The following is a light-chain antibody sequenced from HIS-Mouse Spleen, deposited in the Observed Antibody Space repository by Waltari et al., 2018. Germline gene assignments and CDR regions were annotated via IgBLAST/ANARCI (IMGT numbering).Light chain of an antibody. J-gene: IGKJ1*01. V-gene: IGKV1-9*01. CDR3: QQLNSYPPT. CDR1: QGISSY. CDR2: AAS. Sequence: DIQLTQSPSFLSASVGDRVTITCRASQGISSYLACDKKKPGKAPKLLLYAASTLQSGVPSRFSGSGSGTEFTLTISSLQPEDFATYYCQQLNSYPPTFGQGTKVEIK.